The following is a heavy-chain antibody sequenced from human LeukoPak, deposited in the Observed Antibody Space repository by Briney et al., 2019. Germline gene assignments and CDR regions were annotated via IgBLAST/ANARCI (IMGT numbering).Heavy chain of an antibody. D-gene: IGHD5-24*01. V-gene: IGHV4-59*01. CDR3: ARDTGVDGYNYPAAFDI. J-gene: IGHJ3*02. CDR1: GGSSSSYY. Sequence: SETLSLTCTVSGGSSSSYYWSWIRQPPGKGLEWIGYIYYSGSTNYNPSLKSRVTISVDTSKNQFSLKLSSVTAADTAVYYCARDTGVDGYNYPAAFDIWGQGTMVTVSS. CDR2: IYYSGST.